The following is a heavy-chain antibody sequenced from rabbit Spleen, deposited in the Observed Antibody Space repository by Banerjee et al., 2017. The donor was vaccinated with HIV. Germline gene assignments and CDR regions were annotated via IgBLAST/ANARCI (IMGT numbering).Heavy chain of an antibody. CDR2: IGTGSGST. D-gene: IGHD4-1*01. V-gene: IGHV1S45*01. CDR3: ARGADSNNWGAGL. Sequence: QEQLVESGGGLVQPEGSLTLTCTASGFSFSSTYYMCWVRQAPGKGLEWIGCIGTGSGSTYYASWAKGRFTISKTSSTTVTLQMTSLTAADTATYFCARGADSNNWGAGLWGPGTLVTVS. J-gene: IGHJ4*01. CDR1: GFSFSSTYY.